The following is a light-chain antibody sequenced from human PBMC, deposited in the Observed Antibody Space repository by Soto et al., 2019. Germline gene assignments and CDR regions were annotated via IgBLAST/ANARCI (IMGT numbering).Light chain of an antibody. CDR2: AAS. J-gene: IGKJ4*01. CDR3: QQLTSYLLT. V-gene: IGKV1-9*01. Sequence: DIQLTQSPSFLSASVGDRVTITCRASQGISSSLAWYQQKPGKAPKLLIYAASTLQSGVPSRFSGSGSGTEFNLTVSSLQHEDFETYYCQQLTSYLLTLGGGTKVDIK. CDR1: QGISSS.